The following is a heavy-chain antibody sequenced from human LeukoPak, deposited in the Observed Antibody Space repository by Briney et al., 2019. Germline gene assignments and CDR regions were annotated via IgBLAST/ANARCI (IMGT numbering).Heavy chain of an antibody. J-gene: IGHJ4*02. Sequence: KPSETLSLTCAVYGGSFSGYYWSWIRQPPGKGLEWIGYIYHSGSTYYNPSLKSRVTISVDRSKNQFSLKLSSVTAADTAVYYCAREGLGELLIDYWGQGTLVTVSS. CDR2: IYHSGST. D-gene: IGHD3-10*01. CDR3: AREGLGELLIDY. V-gene: IGHV4-30-2*01. CDR1: GGSFSGYY.